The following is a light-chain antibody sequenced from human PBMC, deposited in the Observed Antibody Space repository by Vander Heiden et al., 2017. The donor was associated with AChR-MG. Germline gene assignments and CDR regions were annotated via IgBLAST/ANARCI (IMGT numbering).Light chain of an antibody. J-gene: IGKJ1*01. CDR3: HQYGSSPRT. Sequence: IVLTQSPSTLSLSPGETVTLSCRASQIISSNYLAWYQHRPGQAPTLLIYGASIRATGIPARFSGSGSGTDFTLTISRLESEDFAVYYCHQYGSSPRTFGQGTRVEI. CDR1: QIISSNY. CDR2: GAS. V-gene: IGKV3-20*01.